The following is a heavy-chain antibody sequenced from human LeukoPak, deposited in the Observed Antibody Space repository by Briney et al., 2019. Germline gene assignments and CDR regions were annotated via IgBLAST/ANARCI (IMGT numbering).Heavy chain of an antibody. Sequence: SGTLSLTCAVPNGSFSGYFWSWLRQPPGKGLECIGDINHSGSSHYNPSLKSRVTISVDKSKNQFSLKLSSVTAADTAVYYCARGPVTIFGVVIIPDYFDYWGQGTLVTVSS. J-gene: IGHJ4*02. CDR3: ARGPVTIFGVVIIPDYFDY. CDR2: INHSGSS. CDR1: NGSFSGYF. V-gene: IGHV4-34*01. D-gene: IGHD3-3*01.